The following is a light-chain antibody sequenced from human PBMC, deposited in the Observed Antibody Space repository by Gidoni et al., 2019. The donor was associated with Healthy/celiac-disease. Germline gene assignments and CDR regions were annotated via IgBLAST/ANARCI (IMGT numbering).Light chain of an antibody. J-gene: IGKJ3*01. CDR3: QXXXNXXXT. Sequence: IVLTQSPSTLSLSPGERATLPCRAIQSVSSYLDWYQQKPGQAPPLLLYDASNMATGLPASXXXSGXXTDXXXTIXXXEPXXFAXXXCQXXXNXXXTFXXXTKVDIK. CDR2: DAS. CDR1: QSVSSY. V-gene: IGKV3-11*01.